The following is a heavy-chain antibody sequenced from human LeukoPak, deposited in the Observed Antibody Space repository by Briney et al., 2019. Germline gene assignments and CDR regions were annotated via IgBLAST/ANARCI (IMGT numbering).Heavy chain of an antibody. J-gene: IGHJ6*02. CDR1: GYTFTSYD. CDR2: MNPNSGNT. Sequence: GASVKVSCKASGYTFTSYDINWVRQATGQGLEWMGWMNPNSGNTGYAQKFQGRVTMTRNTSISTAYMELSSLRSEDTAVYYCARVGQWLSLYYYYGMDVWGQGTTVTVSS. V-gene: IGHV1-8*01. D-gene: IGHD6-19*01. CDR3: ARVGQWLSLYYYYGMDV.